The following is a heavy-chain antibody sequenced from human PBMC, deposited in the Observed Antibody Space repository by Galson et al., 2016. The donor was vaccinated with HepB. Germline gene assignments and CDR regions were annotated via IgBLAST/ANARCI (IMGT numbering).Heavy chain of an antibody. J-gene: IGHJ2*01. Sequence: SETLSLTCTLSGGSISDYYWNWVRLPPGKTLEWIGYVYGSGITNYNPSLKSRVAISADTSKNQFSLQMNSAIPADTAVYFCARISAGRIYYANWYFDLWGRGALVTVSS. V-gene: IGHV4-59*01. D-gene: IGHD1-26*01. CDR3: ARISAGRIYYANWYFDL. CDR2: VYGSGIT. CDR1: GGSISDYY.